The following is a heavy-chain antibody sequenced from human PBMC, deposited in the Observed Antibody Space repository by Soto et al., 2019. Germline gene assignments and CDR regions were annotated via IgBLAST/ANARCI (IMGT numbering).Heavy chain of an antibody. CDR1: GGSFSGYY. D-gene: IGHD6-6*01. Sequence: SETLSLTCAVYGGSFSGYYWSWIRQPPGKGLEWIGEIYHSGSTNYNPSLKSRVTISVDKSKNQFSLKLSSVTAADTAVYYCARLVAARPGVDYWGQGTLVTVSS. V-gene: IGHV4-34*01. CDR3: ARLVAARPGVDY. CDR2: IYHSGST. J-gene: IGHJ4*02.